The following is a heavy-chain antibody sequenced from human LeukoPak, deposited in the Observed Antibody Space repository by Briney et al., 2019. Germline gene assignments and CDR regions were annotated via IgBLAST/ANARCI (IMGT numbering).Heavy chain of an antibody. D-gene: IGHD2-15*01. V-gene: IGHV4-34*01. CDR1: GGSFSGYY. J-gene: IGHJ4*02. Sequence: PSETLSLTCAVYGGSFSGYYWSWIRQPPGKGLEWIGEINHSGSTNYNPSLKSRVTISVDTSKNQFSLKLSSVTAADTAVYYCARADVGYCSGGSCGTFDYWGQRTLVTVSS. CDR2: INHSGST. CDR3: ARADVGYCSGGSCGTFDY.